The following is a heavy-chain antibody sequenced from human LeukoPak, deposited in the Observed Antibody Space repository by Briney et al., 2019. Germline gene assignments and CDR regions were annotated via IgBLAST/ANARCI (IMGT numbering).Heavy chain of an antibody. D-gene: IGHD3-10*01. CDR3: TLIQGWGSGSYYRDF. V-gene: IGHV3-15*01. Sequence: GGSLRLSCAASGFSISNDWMSWVRQAPGKGLEWVARVKSRSVGETTDYAAPVKGRFTISRDDSKNTLYLQMNSLKTEDTAVYYCTLIQGWGSGSYYRDFWGQGTLVTVSS. J-gene: IGHJ4*02. CDR2: VKSRSVGETT. CDR1: GFSISNDW.